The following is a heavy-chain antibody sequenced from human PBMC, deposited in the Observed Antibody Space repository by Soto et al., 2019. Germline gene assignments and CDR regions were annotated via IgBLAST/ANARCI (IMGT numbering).Heavy chain of an antibody. CDR3: AKDQYGSSGYNIGDYGMDV. CDR2: ISSSSGST. D-gene: IGHD3-22*01. CDR1: GFTFSNYA. Sequence: PGGSLRLSCAASGFTFSNYAMNWVRQAPGKGLEWVSAISSSSGSTYYADSVKGRFIISRDNSKNTLYLQMNGLRAEDTAVYYCAKDQYGSSGYNIGDYGMDVWGQGTTVTVSS. J-gene: IGHJ6*02. V-gene: IGHV3-23*01.